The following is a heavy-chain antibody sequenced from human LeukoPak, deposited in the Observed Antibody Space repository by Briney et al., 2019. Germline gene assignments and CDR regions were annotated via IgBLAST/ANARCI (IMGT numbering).Heavy chain of an antibody. J-gene: IGHJ2*01. CDR2: LLYRGSS. Sequence: SEALSLTCNVSGASISDYYWSWVRQSPEKGLEWIVSLLYRGSSHYNPSLRSRVAISHDTSKNQFSLKLTSVTAADTAVYYCARTGRRGYFDFWGRGTLVTVSS. V-gene: IGHV4-59*01. CDR1: GASISDYY. D-gene: IGHD1-14*01. CDR3: ARTGRRGYFDF.